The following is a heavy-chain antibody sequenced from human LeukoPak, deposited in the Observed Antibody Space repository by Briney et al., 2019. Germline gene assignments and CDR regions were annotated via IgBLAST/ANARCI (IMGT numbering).Heavy chain of an antibody. V-gene: IGHV3-23*01. Sequence: PGGSLRLSCAASGFTFSSYAMSWVRQAPGKGLEWVSAISGSGGSTYYADSVQGRFIISRDNSKNTLYLQMNSLRAEDTAVYYCAKEGQLRNRGYSGYVSAYYFDYWGQGTLVTVSS. CDR2: ISGSGGST. D-gene: IGHD5-12*01. CDR3: AKEGQLRNRGYSGYVSAYYFDY. J-gene: IGHJ4*02. CDR1: GFTFSSYA.